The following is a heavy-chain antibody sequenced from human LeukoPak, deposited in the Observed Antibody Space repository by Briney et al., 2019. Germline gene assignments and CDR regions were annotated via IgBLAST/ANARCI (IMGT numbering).Heavy chain of an antibody. J-gene: IGHJ3*02. CDR2: IYYSGST. CDR3: ARGRDSSGYRALDAFDI. CDR1: GGSISSGGYS. Sequence: KPSQTLSLTCTVSGGSISSGGYSWSWIRQHPGKGLEWIGYIYYSGSTYYNPSLKSRVTISVDTSKNQFSLKLSSVTAADTAVYYCARGRDSSGYRALDAFDIWGQGTMVTVSS. V-gene: IGHV4-31*03. D-gene: IGHD3-22*01.